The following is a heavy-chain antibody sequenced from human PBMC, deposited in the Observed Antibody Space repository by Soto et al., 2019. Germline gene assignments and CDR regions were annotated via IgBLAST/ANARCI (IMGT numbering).Heavy chain of an antibody. J-gene: IGHJ6*02. Sequence: GSLRLSCAASGFSVSTYEMNWVRQAPGKGLEWVSYISSGGGTIYYADAVQGRFTFSRDNAKNSLYLQMHSLRAEDTAVYYCARGLLQAVRAYYNYSLDVWGQGTTVTASS. V-gene: IGHV3-48*03. D-gene: IGHD2-21*01. CDR2: ISSGGGTI. CDR1: GFSVSTYE. CDR3: ARGLLQAVRAYYNYSLDV.